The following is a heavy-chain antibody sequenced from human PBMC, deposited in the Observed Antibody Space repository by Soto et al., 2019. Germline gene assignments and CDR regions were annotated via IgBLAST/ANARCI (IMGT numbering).Heavy chain of an antibody. Sequence: PSETLSLTCSVSGGSINTADYYWSWVRRPPGKGLEWIGFVSHSGYASHNPSLRSRSTILMDTSKNEFSLKVTSVTAADTAVYYCARGLSRYDSELEHWGQGTMVIVST. J-gene: IGHJ1*01. V-gene: IGHV4-30-4*01. CDR2: VSHSGYA. D-gene: IGHD5-12*01. CDR1: GGSINTADYY. CDR3: ARGLSRYDSELEH.